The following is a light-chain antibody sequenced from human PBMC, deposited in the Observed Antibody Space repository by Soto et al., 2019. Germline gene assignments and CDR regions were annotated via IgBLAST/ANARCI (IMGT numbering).Light chain of an antibody. J-gene: IGLJ1*01. V-gene: IGLV2-14*01. Sequence: QSALAQPASVSGSPGQSITISCTGTSSDVGRYNYVSWFQQHPGKAPKLLIYDVSNWPSGVSDRFSGSKSGNTASLTISGLQAEDEADYYCSSFTTSSTVVFGTGTKAPS. CDR2: DVS. CDR1: SSDVGRYNY. CDR3: SSFTTSSTVV.